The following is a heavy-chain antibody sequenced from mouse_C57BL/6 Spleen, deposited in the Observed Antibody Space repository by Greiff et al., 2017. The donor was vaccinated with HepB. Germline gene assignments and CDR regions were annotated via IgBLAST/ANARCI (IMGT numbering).Heavy chain of an antibody. D-gene: IGHD1-1*01. Sequence: VQLQQSGPVLVKPGASVKMSCKASGYTFTDYYMNWVKQSHGKSLEWIGVINPYNGGTSYNQKFKGKATLTVDKSSSTAYMELNSLTSEDSAVYYCARRNYYYGSSYPSYWYFDVWGTGTTVTVSS. CDR1: GYTFTDYY. J-gene: IGHJ1*03. V-gene: IGHV1-19*01. CDR3: ARRNYYYGSSYPSYWYFDV. CDR2: INPYNGGT.